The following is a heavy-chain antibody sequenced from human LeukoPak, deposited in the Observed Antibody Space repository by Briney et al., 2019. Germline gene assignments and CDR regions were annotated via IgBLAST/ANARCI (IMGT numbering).Heavy chain of an antibody. D-gene: IGHD2-8*02. CDR3: ARTSRTGEPEYFQH. Sequence: SQTLSLTCTLSGGSISIGDYYWSWIRQPPGKGLEWIRYIYYRGSTYYNPSLKNRVIISVDTSENQFSLRLSSVTAADTAVYYCARTSRTGEPEYFQHWGQGTLVTVSS. CDR1: GGSISIGDYY. J-gene: IGHJ1*01. CDR2: IYYRGST. V-gene: IGHV4-30-4*01.